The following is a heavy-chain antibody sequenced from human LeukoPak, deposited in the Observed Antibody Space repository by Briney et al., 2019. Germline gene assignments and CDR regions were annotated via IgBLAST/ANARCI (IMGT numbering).Heavy chain of an antibody. D-gene: IGHD3-10*01. CDR2: TYYRSKWYN. J-gene: IGHJ6*03. CDR3: AREMLGKVRGVIYYYYYMDV. V-gene: IGHV6-1*01. Sequence: SQTLSLTCAIPGDSVSSNSAAWNWIRQSPSRGLGWLGRTYYRSKWYNDYAVSVKSRITINPDTSKNQFSLQLNSVTPEDTAVYYCAREMLGKVRGVIYYYYYMDVWGKGTTVTISS. CDR1: GDSVSSNSAA.